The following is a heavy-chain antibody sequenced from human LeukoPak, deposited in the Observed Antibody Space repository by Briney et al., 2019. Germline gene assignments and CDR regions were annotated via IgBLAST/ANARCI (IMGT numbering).Heavy chain of an antibody. J-gene: IGHJ4*02. D-gene: IGHD1-14*01. CDR2: ISALYGHT. CDR3: ARDRGSIDSNPTDY. CDR1: GYSFTRFG. Sequence: ASVKVSCKASGYSFTRFGITWVRQAPGQGLEWMGWISALYGHTNYAQKFQGRVTMTTDTSTRTAYMELRSLRSDDTAVYYCARDRGSIDSNPTDYWGQGTLVTVSS. V-gene: IGHV1-18*01.